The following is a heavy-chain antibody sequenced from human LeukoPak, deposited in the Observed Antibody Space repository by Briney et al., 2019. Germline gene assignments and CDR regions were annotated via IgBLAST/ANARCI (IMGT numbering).Heavy chain of an antibody. CDR3: AKVIGRVDPFDY. D-gene: IGHD1-26*01. CDR2: ISGTGANT. CDR1: GFTFSAYA. J-gene: IGHJ4*02. V-gene: IGHV3-23*01. Sequence: GGSLRLSCAASGFTFSAYAMSWVRQAPGKGLEWVSTISGTGANTYFADSVKGRFTISRDNSKNTLYLQMNSLRAEDTAVYYCAKVIGRVDPFDYWGQGTLVTVSS.